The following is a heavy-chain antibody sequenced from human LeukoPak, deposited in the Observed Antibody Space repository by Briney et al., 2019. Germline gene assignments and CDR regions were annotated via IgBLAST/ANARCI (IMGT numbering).Heavy chain of an antibody. J-gene: IGHJ5*02. Sequence: SETLSLTCAVYGGSFSGYYWSWIRQPPGKGLEWIGEINHSGSTNYNPSLTSRVTISINTSKTQFSLTLSSATAADTAVYYCARADSGYDSDWFDPWGQGTLVTVSS. CDR2: INHSGST. CDR3: ARADSGYDSDWFDP. V-gene: IGHV4-34*01. D-gene: IGHD5-12*01. CDR1: GGSFSGYY.